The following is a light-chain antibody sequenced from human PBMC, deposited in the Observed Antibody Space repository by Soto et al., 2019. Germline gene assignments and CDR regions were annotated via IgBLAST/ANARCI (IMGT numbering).Light chain of an antibody. CDR2: AAS. J-gene: IGKJ1*01. Sequence: DLQMTQSPSSLSASVGDRVTITCRASQSISSYLNWYQQKPGKAPKLLIYAASSLQSGGPSRFSGSGSGTDFTHNISSLQPEDFATYDCQQSYSTPRTFGQGTKVEIK. CDR3: QQSYSTPRT. V-gene: IGKV1-39*01. CDR1: QSISSY.